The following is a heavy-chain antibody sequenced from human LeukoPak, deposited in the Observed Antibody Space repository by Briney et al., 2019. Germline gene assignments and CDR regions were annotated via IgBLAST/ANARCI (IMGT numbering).Heavy chain of an antibody. Sequence: TSETLSLTCTVSGGSISSSSYSWGWIRQPPGKGLEWIGSIYYSGSTYYNPSLKSRVTISVDTSKNQFSLKLSSVTAADTAVYYCARLGEITDWGQGTLVTVSS. J-gene: IGHJ4*02. CDR2: IYYSGST. V-gene: IGHV4-39*01. CDR3: ARLGEITD. CDR1: GGSISSSSYS. D-gene: IGHD1-14*01.